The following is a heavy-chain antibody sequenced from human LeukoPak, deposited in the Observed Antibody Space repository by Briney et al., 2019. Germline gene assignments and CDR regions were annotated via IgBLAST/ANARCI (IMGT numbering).Heavy chain of an antibody. J-gene: IGHJ6*03. CDR2: IKNAGDDP. CDR1: GFTFSNYY. Sequence: GGSLRLSCVGSGFTFSNYYMYWVRQAPGKGPVWVSRIKNAGDDPIYADSVKGRFTISRDNAKNTVYLQMNGLRAEDTAVYYCARGGYGHNMDVWGEGTTVTVSS. CDR3: ARGGYGHNMDV. V-gene: IGHV3-74*01. D-gene: IGHD3-10*01.